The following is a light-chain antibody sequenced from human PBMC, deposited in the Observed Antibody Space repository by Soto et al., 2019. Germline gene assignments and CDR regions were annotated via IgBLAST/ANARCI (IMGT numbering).Light chain of an antibody. CDR2: GAS. V-gene: IGKV1-39*01. CDR3: QQSYISPWT. Sequence: DIQMTQSPSSLSASVGDRVTITCRASQSISSYLNWYQQKPGEVPNVLIYGASSLQSGVPSRFSGSGSGTDFTLTISSLQPEDFATYYCQQSYISPWTFGQGTKVEI. CDR1: QSISSY. J-gene: IGKJ1*01.